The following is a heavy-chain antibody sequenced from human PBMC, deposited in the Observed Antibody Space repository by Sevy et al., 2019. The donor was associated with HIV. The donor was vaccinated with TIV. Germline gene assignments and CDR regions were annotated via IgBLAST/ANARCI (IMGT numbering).Heavy chain of an antibody. J-gene: IGHJ4*02. D-gene: IGHD5-18*01. CDR1: GFNLGDYA. V-gene: IGHV3-49*04. CDR3: LTSRQLGYTAMVPDY. Sequence: GGSLRLSCSTSGFNLGDYAMSWVRQSPGKGLEWVGFMRSKAFAGTTEYAASGKGRFTISTDDSKASAHLQMNSLRAEDTGVYYCLTSRQLGYTAMVPDYWGQGTLVTVSS. CDR2: MRSKAFAGTT.